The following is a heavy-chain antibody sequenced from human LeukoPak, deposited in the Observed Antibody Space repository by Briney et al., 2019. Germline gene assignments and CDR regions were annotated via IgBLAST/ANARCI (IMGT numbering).Heavy chain of an antibody. D-gene: IGHD3-10*01. CDR3: AKDSYASGSYYRGYFDY. Sequence: GGSLRLSCAASGFTFSSYAMSWVRQAPGKGLEWVSIISGSGGSTSYADSVKGRLTISRDNSKNTLSVQMNSLRAEDTAVYYCAKDSYASGSYYRGYFDYWGQGTLVTVSS. J-gene: IGHJ4*02. CDR1: GFTFSSYA. V-gene: IGHV3-23*01. CDR2: ISGSGGST.